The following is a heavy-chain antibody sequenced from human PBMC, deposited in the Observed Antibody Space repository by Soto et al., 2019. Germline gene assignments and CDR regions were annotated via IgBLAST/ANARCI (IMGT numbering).Heavy chain of an antibody. CDR1: GFTFSSYA. V-gene: IGHV3-23*01. D-gene: IGHD4-17*01. CDR3: AKDLRWATVTTSALGY. Sequence: EVQLLESGGGLVQPGGSLRLSCAASGFTFSSYAMSWVRQAPGKGLEWVSAISGSGGSTYYADSVKGRFTISRDNSKNTLYLQMNSLRAEDTAVYYCAKDLRWATVTTSALGYWGQGTLVTVSS. CDR2: ISGSGGST. J-gene: IGHJ4*02.